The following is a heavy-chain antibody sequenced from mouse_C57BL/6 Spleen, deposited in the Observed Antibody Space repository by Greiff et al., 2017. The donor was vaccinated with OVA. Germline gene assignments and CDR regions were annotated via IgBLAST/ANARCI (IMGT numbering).Heavy chain of an antibody. J-gene: IGHJ1*03. Sequence: VQLQQPGAELVKPGASVKLSCKASGYTFTSYWMHWVKQRPGRGLEWIGRIDPNSGGTKYNEKFKSKATLTVDKPSSTAYMQLSSLTSEYSAVYYCARHYYGSSYDWYFDVWGTGTTVTVSS. V-gene: IGHV1-72*01. D-gene: IGHD1-1*01. CDR1: GYTFTSYW. CDR3: ARHYYGSSYDWYFDV. CDR2: IDPNSGGT.